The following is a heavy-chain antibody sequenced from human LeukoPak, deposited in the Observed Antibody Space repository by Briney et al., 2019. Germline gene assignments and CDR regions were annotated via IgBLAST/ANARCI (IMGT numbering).Heavy chain of an antibody. Sequence: PSETLSLTCTVSGGSIGLYHWTWIRQPPGKAQEWIGYIYYNGSTKYNPSLKSRVTISLDTSKNQFSLKLSSVTAADTAVYYCARDRAAGSDWLDPWGQGTLVTVSS. V-gene: IGHV4-59*12. CDR3: ARDRAAGSDWLDP. D-gene: IGHD3-10*01. CDR2: IYYNGST. J-gene: IGHJ5*02. CDR1: GGSIGLYH.